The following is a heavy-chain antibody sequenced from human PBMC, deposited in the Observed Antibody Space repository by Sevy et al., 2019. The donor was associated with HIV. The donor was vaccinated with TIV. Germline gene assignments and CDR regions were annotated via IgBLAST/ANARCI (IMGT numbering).Heavy chain of an antibody. CDR3: TTVERFGELSLYDY. J-gene: IGHJ4*02. CDR2: IKSKTDGGTT. V-gene: IGHV3-15*01. D-gene: IGHD3-16*02. CDR1: GFTFSNAW. Sequence: GGSLRLSCAASGFTFSNAWMSWVRQAPGKGLEWVGRIKSKTDGGTTDYAAPVKGRFTISRDDSKNTLYLQMNSLKTEDTAVYYCTTVERFGELSLYDYWGQGTLVTVSS.